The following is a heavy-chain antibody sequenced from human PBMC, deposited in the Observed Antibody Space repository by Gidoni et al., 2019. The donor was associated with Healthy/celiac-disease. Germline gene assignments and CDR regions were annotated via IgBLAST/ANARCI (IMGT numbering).Heavy chain of an antibody. Sequence: QVQLVQSGAAVKKPGASVKVSCKASGYTFTSYAMHWVRQAPGQRLEWMGWINAGNGNTKYSQKFQGRVTITRDTSASTAYMELSSLRSEDTAVYYCARAKIHQQPGYSSGGGNWFDPWGQGTLVTVSS. J-gene: IGHJ5*02. D-gene: IGHD6-19*01. V-gene: IGHV1-3*01. CDR1: GYTFTSYA. CDR2: INAGNGNT. CDR3: ARAKIHQQPGYSSGGGNWFDP.